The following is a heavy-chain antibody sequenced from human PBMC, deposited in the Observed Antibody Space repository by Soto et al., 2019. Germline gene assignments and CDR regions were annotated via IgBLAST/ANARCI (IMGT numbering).Heavy chain of an antibody. D-gene: IGHD2-15*01. V-gene: IGHV3-15*01. CDR2: IKSKADGETK. Sequence: GGSLRLSCAASGFTFSHAWMSWVRQAPGKGLEWVGRIKSKADGETKDYGAPVRGRFNISRDDSKDTLYLQMNSLRIEDTAVYYCCVVKRRDHYSTSGYWFDPWGPGTLVTVSS. CDR1: GFTFSHAW. J-gene: IGHJ5*02. CDR3: CVVKRRDHYSTSGYWFDP.